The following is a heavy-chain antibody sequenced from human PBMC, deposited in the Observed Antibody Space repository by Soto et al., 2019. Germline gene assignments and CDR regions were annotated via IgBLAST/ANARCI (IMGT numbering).Heavy chain of an antibody. V-gene: IGHV1-18*01. CDR2: ISAYNGNT. J-gene: IGHJ6*02. D-gene: IGHD6-19*01. Sequence: ASVKVSCKASGYTFTNNGISWVRQAPGQGLEWMGWISAYNGNTNYAQKLQGRVTMTTDTSTSTAYMELRSLRSDDTAVYYCAREAGYSSGWYEGYYYYYYGMDVWGQGTTVTVSS. CDR3: AREAGYSSGWYEGYYYYYYGMDV. CDR1: GYTFTNNG.